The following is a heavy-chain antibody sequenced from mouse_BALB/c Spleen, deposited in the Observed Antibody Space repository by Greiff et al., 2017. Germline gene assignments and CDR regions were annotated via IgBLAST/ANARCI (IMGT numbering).Heavy chain of an antibody. Sequence: EVKLVESGGDLVKPGGSLKLSCAASGFTFSSYGMSWVRQTPDKRLEWVATISSGGSYTYYPDSVKGRFTISRDNAKNTLYLQMSSLKSEDTAMYYCASYITGYFDYWGQGTTLTVSS. D-gene: IGHD1-1*01. CDR1: GFTFSSYG. CDR3: ASYITGYFDY. CDR2: ISSGGSYT. V-gene: IGHV5-6*01. J-gene: IGHJ2*01.